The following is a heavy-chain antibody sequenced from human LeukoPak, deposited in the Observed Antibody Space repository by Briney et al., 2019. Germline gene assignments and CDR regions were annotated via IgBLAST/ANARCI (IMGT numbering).Heavy chain of an antibody. CDR2: INPNSGGT. V-gene: IGHV1-2*02. J-gene: IGHJ6*03. CDR3: ARDSSSPGYYYYYYMDV. D-gene: IGHD6-6*01. CDR1: GYTFTGYY. Sequence: ASVKVSCKASGYTFTGYYMHWVRQAPGQGLEWMGWINPNSGGTNYAQKFQGRVTMTRDTSISTAYMELSRLRSDDTAVYYCARDSSSPGYYYYYYMDVWGKGTTVTVSS.